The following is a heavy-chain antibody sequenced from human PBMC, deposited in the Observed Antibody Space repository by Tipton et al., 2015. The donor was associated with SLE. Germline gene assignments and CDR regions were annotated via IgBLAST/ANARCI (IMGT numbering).Heavy chain of an antibody. CDR1: GYSFTSYW. V-gene: IGHV5-51*03. D-gene: IGHD6-13*01. J-gene: IGHJ4*02. CDR2: IYPGDSDT. CDR3: ARPSGSSFLGGFDY. Sequence: QSGPEVKQPGESLKISCKGSGYSFTSYWIGWVRRMPGKGLEWMGIIYPGDSDTRYSPSFQGQVPISADNSSRTANLQWSSLKASDTAMYYCARPSGSSFLGGFDYWGQGTLVTVSS.